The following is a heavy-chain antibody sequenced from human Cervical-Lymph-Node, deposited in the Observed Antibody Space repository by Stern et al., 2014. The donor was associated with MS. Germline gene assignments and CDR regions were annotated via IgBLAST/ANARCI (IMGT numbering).Heavy chain of an antibody. J-gene: IGHJ6*02. CDR3: ARSAGYYSAMDV. CDR1: GGTFSNSA. CDR2: IIPIFGTA. Sequence: VQLVQSGAEVKKPGSSVPVSCKTSGGTFSNSAFSWIRQAPGQGLEWLGGIIPIFGTATYAQRFQGRVTITAHESTSTAYMELSSLRSEDTALYYCARSAGYYSAMDVWGQGTTVTVSS. D-gene: IGHD3-3*01. V-gene: IGHV1-69*01.